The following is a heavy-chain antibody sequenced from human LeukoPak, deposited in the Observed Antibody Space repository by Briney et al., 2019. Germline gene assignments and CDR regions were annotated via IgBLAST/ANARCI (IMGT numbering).Heavy chain of an antibody. Sequence: SVKVSCKASGGAFGSYDIGWVRQAPGQGLEWLGGVIPTFGTSNYAQRFRDRVTITADKSTTTVYMEMSSLSSEDTAVYFCATSFTSAWEYFQYWGQGTLVTVSP. J-gene: IGHJ1*01. D-gene: IGHD6-19*01. CDR2: VIPTFGTS. V-gene: IGHV1-69*06. CDR3: ATSFTSAWEYFQY. CDR1: GGAFGSYD.